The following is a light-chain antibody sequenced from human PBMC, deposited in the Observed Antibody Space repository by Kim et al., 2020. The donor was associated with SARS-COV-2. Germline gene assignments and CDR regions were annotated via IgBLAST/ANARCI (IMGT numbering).Light chain of an antibody. J-gene: IGKJ1*01. CDR2: GAS. Sequence: PGERATLSCRASETLISNSLAWYQQKPGQAPRLLIYGASNRAADIPDRFSGSGSGTDFVLTISRLEPEDSAVYYCQQYSITPRTFGQGTKVDIK. CDR1: ETLISNS. CDR3: QQYSITPRT. V-gene: IGKV3-20*01.